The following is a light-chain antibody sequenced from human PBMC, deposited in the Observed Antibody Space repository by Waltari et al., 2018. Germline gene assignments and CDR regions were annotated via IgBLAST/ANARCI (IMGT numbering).Light chain of an antibody. V-gene: IGLV2-14*03. Sequence: QSALTQPASVSGSPGRSITISSTGTSSDVGGAQSVSWYQQHPDKAPKLMLYDVNNRPSGVSNRFSGSKSGNTASLTISSLQAEDEADYYCSSYTSSTIPVFGTGTKVTVL. CDR2: DVN. CDR1: SSDVGGAQS. J-gene: IGLJ1*01. CDR3: SSYTSSTIPV.